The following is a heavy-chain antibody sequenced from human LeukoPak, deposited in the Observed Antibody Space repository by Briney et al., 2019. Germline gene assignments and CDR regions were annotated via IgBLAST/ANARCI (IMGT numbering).Heavy chain of an antibody. J-gene: IGHJ5*02. D-gene: IGHD6-13*01. CDR1: GFTFSAYG. CDR3: AKVAAAAGSGEGILFDP. CDR2: IRYDGSNK. Sequence: SGGSLRLSCAASGFTFSAYGMHWVRQAPGKGLEWVAFIRYDGSNKYYADSVKGRFTISRDNSKNTLYPQMNSLRAEDTAVYYCAKVAAAAGSGEGILFDPWGQGTLVTVSS. V-gene: IGHV3-30*02.